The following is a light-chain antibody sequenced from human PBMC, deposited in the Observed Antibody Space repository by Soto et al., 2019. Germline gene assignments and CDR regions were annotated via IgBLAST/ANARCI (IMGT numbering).Light chain of an antibody. Sequence: QSALTQPPSASGSPGQSVTVSCTGTSSDVGGYNFVSWYQLHPGKAPKLMIYEVNKRPSGVPARFSGSKSGNTASLTVSGLQAEDEAAYYCSSYAGSNIVFGGGTKLTVL. CDR1: SSDVGGYNF. CDR2: EVN. V-gene: IGLV2-8*01. J-gene: IGLJ2*01. CDR3: SSYAGSNIV.